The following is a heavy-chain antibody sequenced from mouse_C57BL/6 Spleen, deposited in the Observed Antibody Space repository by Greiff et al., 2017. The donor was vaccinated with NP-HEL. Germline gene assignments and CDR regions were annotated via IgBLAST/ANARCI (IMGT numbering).Heavy chain of an antibody. V-gene: IGHV1-80*01. Sequence: QVHVKQSGAELVKPGASVKISCKASGYAFSSYWMNWVKQRPGKGLEWIGQIYPGDGDTNYNGKFKGKATLTADKSSSTAYMQLSSLTSEDSAVYFCARGGGMSAMDYWGQGTSVTVSS. CDR3: ARGGGMSAMDY. J-gene: IGHJ4*01. CDR2: IYPGDGDT. CDR1: GYAFSSYW.